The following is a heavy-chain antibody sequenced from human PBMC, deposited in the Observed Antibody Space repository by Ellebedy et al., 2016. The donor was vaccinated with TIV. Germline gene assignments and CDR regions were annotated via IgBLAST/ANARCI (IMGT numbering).Heavy chain of an antibody. J-gene: IGHJ4*02. CDR1: GFTFSSYG. D-gene: IGHD1-26*01. CDR3: ARGGSYYADY. CDR2: IWYDGGNT. V-gene: IGHV3-33*01. Sequence: GESLKISCAASGFTFSSYGMHWVRQAPGKGLEWVAVIWYDGGNTYYAHSVKGRFTISRDNSKNTLYLQMNSLGAEDTAVYYCARGGSYYADYWGQGTLATVSS.